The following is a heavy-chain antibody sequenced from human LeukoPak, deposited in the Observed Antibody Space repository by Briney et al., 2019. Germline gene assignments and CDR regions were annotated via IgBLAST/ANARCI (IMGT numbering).Heavy chain of an antibody. CDR3: AKADSSSWGSLDY. CDR1: GFTFSSYA. D-gene: IGHD6-13*01. CDR2: ISYDGSNK. J-gene: IGHJ4*02. V-gene: IGHV3-30-3*01. Sequence: PGRSLRLSCAASGFTFSSYAMHWVRQAPGKGLEWVAVISYDGSNKYYADSVKGRFTISRDNSKNTLYLQMNSLRAEDTAVYYCAKADSSSWGSLDYWGQGTLVTVSS.